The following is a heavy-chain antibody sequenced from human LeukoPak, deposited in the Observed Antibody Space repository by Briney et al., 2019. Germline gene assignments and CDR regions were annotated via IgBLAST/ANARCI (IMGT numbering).Heavy chain of an antibody. CDR2: IYYSGST. V-gene: IGHV4-39*07. D-gene: IGHD2-15*01. CDR1: GDSISSSSYY. Sequence: SETLSLTCTVSGDSISSSSYYWGWIRQPPGKGLQWIGSIYYSGSTYYNPSLKSRVTISVDTSKNQFSLKLSSVTAADTAVYYCARSTYCSGGSCSHNWFDPWGQGTLVTVSS. CDR3: ARSTYCSGGSCSHNWFDP. J-gene: IGHJ5*02.